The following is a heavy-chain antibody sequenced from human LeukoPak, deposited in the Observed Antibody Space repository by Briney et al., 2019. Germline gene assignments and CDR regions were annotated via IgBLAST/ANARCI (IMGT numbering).Heavy chain of an antibody. CDR2: TDHSGTT. CDR1: GGSFSGYF. Sequence: PSETLSLTCAVYGGSFSGYFWSWIRQTPGKGLEWIGETDHSGTTNYNPSLKSRVIISPDTSKSQFSLKVNSVTAADTAVYYCARAYKASPLHNAIDPWGQGTLVTVSS. J-gene: IGHJ5*02. CDR3: ARAYKASPLHNAIDP. D-gene: IGHD1-14*01. V-gene: IGHV4-34*01.